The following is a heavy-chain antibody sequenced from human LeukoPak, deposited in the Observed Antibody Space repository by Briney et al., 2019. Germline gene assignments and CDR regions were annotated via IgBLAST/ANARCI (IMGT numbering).Heavy chain of an antibody. V-gene: IGHV4-4*07. CDR3: ASQLRDNQMYYYGSGYAFDI. Sequence: SETLSLTCTVSGGSISSYYWSWIRQPAGKGLEWIGRIYTSGSTNYNPSLNSRDTMSVDTSKNQLSLNLSSVTAADTAVYYCASQLRDNQMYYYGSGYAFDIWGQGTMVTVSS. D-gene: IGHD3-10*01. CDR2: IYTSGST. CDR1: GGSISSYY. J-gene: IGHJ3*02.